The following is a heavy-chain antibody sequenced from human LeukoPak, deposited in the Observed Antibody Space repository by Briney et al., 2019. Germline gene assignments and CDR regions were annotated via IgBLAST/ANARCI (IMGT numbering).Heavy chain of an antibody. CDR3: ARTLGGFTVDRATGFDL. V-gene: IGHV1-18*01. CDR1: GYNFEILG. J-gene: IGHJ2*01. D-gene: IGHD5-24*01. CDR2: ISTYEGNT. Sequence: ASVKLSCKASGYNFEILGITWLRHAPGPGLEWMGWISTYEGNTDYAQKFEDRVTMTTDTSTNTAYMDLRNLTSDDTAVYYCARTLGGFTVDRATGFDLWGRGTLVTVSS.